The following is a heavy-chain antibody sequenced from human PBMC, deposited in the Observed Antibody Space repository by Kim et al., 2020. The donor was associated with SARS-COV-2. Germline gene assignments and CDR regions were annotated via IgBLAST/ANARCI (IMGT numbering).Heavy chain of an antibody. J-gene: IGHJ4*02. CDR2: IGGGGVNT. CDR3: AKGTSSRHFDC. D-gene: IGHD2-2*01. CDR1: GFTFSSYD. Sequence: GGSLRLSCAASGFTFSSYDMTWVRQPPGKGLEWVSVIGGGGVNTFYADSVKGRFTISRDNSKNTLYLQMNSLRAEDTALYYCAKGTSSRHFDCWGQGSLVTVSS. V-gene: IGHV3-23*01.